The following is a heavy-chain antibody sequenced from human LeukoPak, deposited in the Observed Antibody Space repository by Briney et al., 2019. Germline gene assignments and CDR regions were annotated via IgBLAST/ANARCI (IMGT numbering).Heavy chain of an antibody. CDR2: IYYSGST. CDR1: GGSISSSSYY. CDR3: ARAVAVATTPFDY. J-gene: IGHJ4*02. V-gene: IGHV4-31*03. D-gene: IGHD5-24*01. Sequence: SETLSLTCTVSGGSISSSSYYWSWIRQHPGKGLEWIGYIYYSGSTYYNPSLKSRVTISVDTSKNQFSLKLSSVTAADTAVYYCARAVAVATTPFDYWGQGTLVTVSS.